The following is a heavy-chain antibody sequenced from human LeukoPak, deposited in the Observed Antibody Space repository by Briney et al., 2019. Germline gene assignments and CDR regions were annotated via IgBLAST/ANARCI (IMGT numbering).Heavy chain of an antibody. Sequence: PGGSLRLSCAASGFTFSSYSMNWVRQAPGKGLEWVSSISSSSSYIYYADSVKGRFTTSRDNAKNSLYLQMNSLRAEDTAVYYCARDPGSIVGATDGYWGQGTLVTVSS. CDR3: ARDPGSIVGATDGY. J-gene: IGHJ4*02. D-gene: IGHD1-26*01. V-gene: IGHV3-21*01. CDR2: ISSSSSYI. CDR1: GFTFSSYS.